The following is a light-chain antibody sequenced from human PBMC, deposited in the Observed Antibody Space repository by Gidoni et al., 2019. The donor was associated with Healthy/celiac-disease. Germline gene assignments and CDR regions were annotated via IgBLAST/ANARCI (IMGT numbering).Light chain of an antibody. CDR3: QQYGSSPLT. J-gene: IGKJ4*01. Sequence: EIVFPHSPGTLSFSPGERATLSCRASQSVSSSYLAWYQQKPGQAPRLLIYGASSRATGIPDRFSGSGSGTDFTLTISRLEPEDFAVYYCQQYGSSPLTFGGGTKVEIK. V-gene: IGKV3-20*01. CDR2: GAS. CDR1: QSVSSSY.